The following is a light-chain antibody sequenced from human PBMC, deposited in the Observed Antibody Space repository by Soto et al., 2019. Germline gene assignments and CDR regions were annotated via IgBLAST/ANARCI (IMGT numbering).Light chain of an antibody. Sequence: QSALTQPASLSGSPGQSITISCTGTSDVGGYDHVSWYQQHPGKAPKVLIYEVRDRPSGVSDRFSGSKSANTASLTISGLHAEDEADYYCSSYTGSTTLVFGTGTKVTVL. J-gene: IGLJ1*01. V-gene: IGLV2-14*01. CDR2: EVR. CDR3: SSYTGSTTLV. CDR1: SDVGGYDH.